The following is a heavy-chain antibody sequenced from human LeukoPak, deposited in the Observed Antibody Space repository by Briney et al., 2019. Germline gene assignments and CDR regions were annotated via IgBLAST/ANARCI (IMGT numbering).Heavy chain of an antibody. J-gene: IGHJ4*02. D-gene: IGHD2-2*01. CDR1: GGSISSSSYY. V-gene: IGHV4-39*01. CDR3: ARLGLEVVPAAIDY. CDR2: IYYSRST. Sequence: SETLSLTCTVSGGSISSSSYYWGWIRQPPGKGLEWIGSIYYSRSTYYNPSLKSRVTISVDTSKNQFSLKLSSVTAADTAVYYCARLGLEVVPAAIDYWGQGTLVTVSS.